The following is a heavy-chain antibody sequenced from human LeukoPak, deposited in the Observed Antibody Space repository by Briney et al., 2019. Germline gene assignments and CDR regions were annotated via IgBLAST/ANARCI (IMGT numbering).Heavy chain of an antibody. V-gene: IGHV4-39*07. CDR3: ARRYDFWSGYPPPLDY. Sequence: SETLSLTCTVSGGSISSSSYYWGWIRQPPGKGLEWIGSIYYSGSTHYNPSLKSRVTISVDTSKKQFSLKLSSVTAADTAVYYCARRYDFWSGYPPPLDYWGQGTLVTVSS. J-gene: IGHJ4*02. D-gene: IGHD3-3*01. CDR2: IYYSGST. CDR1: GGSISSSSYY.